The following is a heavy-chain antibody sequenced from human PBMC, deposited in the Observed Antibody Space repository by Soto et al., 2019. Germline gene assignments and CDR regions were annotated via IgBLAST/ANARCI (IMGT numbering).Heavy chain of an antibody. CDR1: GGSMSSGGYY. J-gene: IGHJ4*02. CDR3: ARSPSRTFVVDY. Sequence: TLSLTCTVSGGSMSSGGYYWSWIRQHPGKGLEWIGYIYYSGSTYYNPSLKSRVTISVDTSKNQFSLKLSSVTAADTAVYYCARSPSRTFVVDYWGQGTLVTVSS. CDR2: IYYSGST. D-gene: IGHD2-15*01. V-gene: IGHV4-31*03.